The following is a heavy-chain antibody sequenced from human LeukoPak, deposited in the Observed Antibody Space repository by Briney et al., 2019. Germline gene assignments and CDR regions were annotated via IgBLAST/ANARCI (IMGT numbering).Heavy chain of an antibody. D-gene: IGHD3-10*01. CDR1: GYTLTELS. Sequence: ASVKVSCKVSGYTLTELSMHWVRQAPGQGLEWMGWINPNSGGTNYAQKFQGRVTMTRDTSISTAYMELSRLRSDDTAVYYCARGRGMIPNDAFDIWGQGTMVTVSS. CDR3: ARGRGMIPNDAFDI. V-gene: IGHV1-2*02. CDR2: INPNSGGT. J-gene: IGHJ3*02.